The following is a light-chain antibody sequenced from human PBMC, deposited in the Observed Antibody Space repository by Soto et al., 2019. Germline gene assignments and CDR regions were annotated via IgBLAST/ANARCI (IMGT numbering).Light chain of an antibody. CDR3: QVWDSSSDHVI. Sequence: SYELTQPPSVSVAPGQTARITCGGANIGSKSVHWYQQKPGQAPVLVVYDDNDRPSGIPEEISGSNSGNTATLTISRVEAGDEADYYCQVWDSSSDHVIFGGGTKVTVL. CDR1: NIGSKS. J-gene: IGLJ2*01. CDR2: DDN. V-gene: IGLV3-21*02.